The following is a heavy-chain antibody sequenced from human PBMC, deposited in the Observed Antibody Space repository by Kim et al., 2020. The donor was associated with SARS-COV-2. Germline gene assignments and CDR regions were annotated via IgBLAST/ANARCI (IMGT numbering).Heavy chain of an antibody. D-gene: IGHD6-19*01. CDR3: ARALAVAGTGGYY. Sequence: YPDSVKGRFTISRDNAKNTVYLQMNSLRAEDTAVYYCARALAVAGTGGYYWGQGTLVTVSS. J-gene: IGHJ4*02. V-gene: IGHV3-74*01.